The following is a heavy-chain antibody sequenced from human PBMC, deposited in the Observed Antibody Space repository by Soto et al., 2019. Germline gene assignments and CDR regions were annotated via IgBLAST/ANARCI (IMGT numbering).Heavy chain of an antibody. J-gene: IGHJ4*02. V-gene: IGHV1-3*01. CDR2: INAGNGNT. CDR3: ARAFRSGYYGTLFY. D-gene: IGHD3-3*01. Sequence: GASVKVSCKASGYTFTSYAMHWVRQAPGQRLEWVGWINAGNGNTKYSQKFQGRVTITRDTSASTAYMELSSLRSEDTAVYYCARAFRSGYYGTLFYWGQGTLVTVSS. CDR1: GYTFTSYA.